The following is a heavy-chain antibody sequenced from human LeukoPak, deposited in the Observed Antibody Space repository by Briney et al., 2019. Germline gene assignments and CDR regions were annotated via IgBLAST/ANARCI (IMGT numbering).Heavy chain of an antibody. Sequence: SETLSLTCTVSGGSISSYYWSWIRQPPGKGLEWIGDIYYSGSTNYNPSLKSRVTISVDTSKNQFSPRLSSVTAADTAVYYSARLASGSYGPLTPFDYWGLGTLVTVSS. CDR3: ARLASGSYGPLTPFDY. V-gene: IGHV4-59*08. J-gene: IGHJ4*02. CDR1: GGSISSYY. D-gene: IGHD1-26*01. CDR2: IYYSGST.